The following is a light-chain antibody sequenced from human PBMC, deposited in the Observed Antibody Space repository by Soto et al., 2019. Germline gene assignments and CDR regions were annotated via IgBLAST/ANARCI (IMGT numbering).Light chain of an antibody. J-gene: IGLJ1*01. V-gene: IGLV2-14*01. CDR1: SSDVGGYNY. CDR2: DVS. CDR3: SSYTSSSTLV. Sequence: QSELTQPASVSGSPGQSITISCTGTSSDVGGYNYVSWYQQHLGKAPKLMIYDVSNRPSGVSNRFSGSKSGNTASLTISGLQAEDEADYYCSSYTSSSTLVFGTGTKVTVL.